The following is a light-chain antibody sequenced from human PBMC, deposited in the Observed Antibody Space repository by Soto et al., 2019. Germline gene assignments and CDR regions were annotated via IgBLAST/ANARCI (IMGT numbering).Light chain of an antibody. CDR1: RGHSSYA. CDR2: LNSDGSH. Sequence: QLVLTQSPSASASLGASVKLTCTLSRGHSSYAIAWHQQQPEKGPRYLMTLNSDGSHSKGDGIPDRFSGSSSGAERYLTISSLQSEDEADYYCQTWGTGIHVVFGGGTKLTVL. J-gene: IGLJ2*01. CDR3: QTWGTGIHVV. V-gene: IGLV4-69*01.